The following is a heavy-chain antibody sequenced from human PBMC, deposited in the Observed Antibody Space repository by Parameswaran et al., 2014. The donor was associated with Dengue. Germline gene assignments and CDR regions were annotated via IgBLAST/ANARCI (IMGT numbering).Heavy chain of an antibody. V-gene: IGHV4-59*13. Sequence: ASETLSLTCTVSGGSISSYYWSWIQQPPGKGLEWIGYINYSGSTNYNPSLKSRVTISVDTSKNQFSLKLSSVTAADTAVYYCARVSFPMSSSWYSYYYYGMDVWGQGTTVTVSS. CDR2: INYSGST. J-gene: IGHJ6*02. D-gene: IGHD6-13*01. CDR3: ARVSFPMSSSWYSYYYYGMDV. CDR1: GGSISSYY.